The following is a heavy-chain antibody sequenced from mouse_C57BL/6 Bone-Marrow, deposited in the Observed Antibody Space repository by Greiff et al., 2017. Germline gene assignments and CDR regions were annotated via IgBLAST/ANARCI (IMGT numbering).Heavy chain of an antibody. CDR2: INPSSGYT. CDR1: GYTFPSYG. CDR3: ARRGWLLLLAY. D-gene: IGHD2-3*01. V-gene: IGHV1-7*01. J-gene: IGHJ3*01. Sequence: VQLQQSGAELAQPGASVKLSCKASGYTFPSYGMHWVNQRPGQGLEWIGYINPSSGYTKYNKKFKGKATLTADKSSSTAYMQLSSLTYEDSAVYYCARRGWLLLLAYWGQGTLVTVSA.